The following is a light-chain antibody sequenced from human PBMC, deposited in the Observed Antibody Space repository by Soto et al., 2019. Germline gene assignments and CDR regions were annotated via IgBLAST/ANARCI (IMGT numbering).Light chain of an antibody. CDR3: QQYNNWPPK. CDR1: QSVSSN. V-gene: IGKV3-15*01. CDR2: GAS. J-gene: IGKJ1*01. Sequence: EIVMTQSPATLSVSPGERVTLSCRASQSVSSNLAWYQQKPGQAPRLLIYGASTRATGIPARFSGSGSGTEFTLTISSLQSEDFAVYYCQQYNNWPPKFGQGTKV.